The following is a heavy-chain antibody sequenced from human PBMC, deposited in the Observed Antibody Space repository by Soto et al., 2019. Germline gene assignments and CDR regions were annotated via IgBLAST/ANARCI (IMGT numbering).Heavy chain of an antibody. CDR1: GGSITGYY. V-gene: IGHV4-59*13. CDR3: ARWVGSGWSYLFDY. D-gene: IGHD6-19*01. J-gene: IGHJ4*02. CDR2: IYYSGST. Sequence: SETLSLTCTVSGGSITGYYWSWIRQPPGKGLEWIGYIYYSGSTYYNPSLKSRVTISVDTSKNQFSLKLSSVTAADTAVYYCARWVGSGWSYLFDYWGQGTLVTVSS.